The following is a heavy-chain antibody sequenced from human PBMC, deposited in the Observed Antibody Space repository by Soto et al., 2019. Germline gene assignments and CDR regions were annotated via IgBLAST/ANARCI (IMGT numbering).Heavy chain of an antibody. CDR3: ARGGVDYYDSSGYYFSPYYFDY. CDR2: IYHSGST. Sequence: SETLSLTCTVSGGSISSGCYYWSWVRQHPGKGLEWIGYIYHSGSTYYNPSLKSRVTISVDRSKNQFSLKLSSVTAADTAVYYCARGGVDYYDSSGYYFSPYYFDYWGQGTLVTVSS. J-gene: IGHJ4*02. V-gene: IGHV4-30-2*01. CDR1: GGSISSGCYY. D-gene: IGHD3-22*01.